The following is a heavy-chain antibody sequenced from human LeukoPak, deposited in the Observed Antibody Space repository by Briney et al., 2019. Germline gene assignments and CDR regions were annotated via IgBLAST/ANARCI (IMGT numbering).Heavy chain of an antibody. Sequence: AGGCLRLSCAASGFTFRSSAMHWVRQAPGKGLEWVAVTLYDGRNKYYADSAKGRFTISRDNSKNTLYLQMNSLRPEDTAVYYCARDGYGLDTPMVSTNFDYWGQGT. J-gene: IGHJ4*02. D-gene: IGHD5-18*01. CDR2: TLYDGRNK. CDR3: ARDGYGLDTPMVSTNFDY. V-gene: IGHV3-30*04. CDR1: GFTFRSSA.